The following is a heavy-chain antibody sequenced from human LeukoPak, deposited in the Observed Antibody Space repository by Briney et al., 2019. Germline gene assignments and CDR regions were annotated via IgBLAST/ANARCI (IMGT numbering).Heavy chain of an antibody. CDR1: GFTFSSYG. CDR3: ARDIGYSYGYVGRWFDP. D-gene: IGHD5-18*01. CDR2: IWYDGSNK. Sequence: GRSLRLSCAASGFTFSSYGMHWVRQAPGKGLEWVAVIWYDGSNKYYADSVKGRFTISRDNSKNTLYLQMNSLRAEDTAVYYCARDIGYSYGYVGRWFDPWGQGTLVTVSS. J-gene: IGHJ5*02. V-gene: IGHV3-33*01.